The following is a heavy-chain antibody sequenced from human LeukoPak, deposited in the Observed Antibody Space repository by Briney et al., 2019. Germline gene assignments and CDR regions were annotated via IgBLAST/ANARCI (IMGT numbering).Heavy chain of an antibody. CDR3: AKGTTVTTGERYYFDY. V-gene: IGHV3-30-3*01. Sequence: GGSLRLSCAASGFTFSSYAMHWVRQAPGKGLEWVAVISYDGSNKYYADSVKGRFTISRDNSKNTLYLQMNSLRAEDTAVYYCAKGTTVTTGERYYFDYWGQGTLVTVSS. CDR2: ISYDGSNK. CDR1: GFTFSSYA. J-gene: IGHJ4*02. D-gene: IGHD4-17*01.